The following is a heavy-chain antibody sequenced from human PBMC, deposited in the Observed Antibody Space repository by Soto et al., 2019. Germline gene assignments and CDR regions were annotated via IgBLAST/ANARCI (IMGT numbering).Heavy chain of an antibody. CDR2: IYYSGST. J-gene: IGHJ4*02. D-gene: IGHD2-8*01. CDR1: GGSIRSVVYY. Sequence: SETLSLTCAVSGGSIRSVVYYWSWLRQLPGKGLEWLGYIYYSGSTYYNPSLKSRVTISVDTSKNQFSLKLNSVAAADTAVYYCGSSNGGELDYWGQGTRVTVSA. V-gene: IGHV4-31*11. CDR3: GSSNGGELDY.